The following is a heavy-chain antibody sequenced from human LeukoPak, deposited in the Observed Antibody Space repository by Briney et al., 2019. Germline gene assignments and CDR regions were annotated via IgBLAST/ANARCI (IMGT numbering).Heavy chain of an antibody. CDR2: INPNSGGT. CDR1: GYTFTGYY. Sequence: AASVKVSCKASGYTFTGYYMHWVRRAPGQGLEWMGWINPNSGGTNYAQKFQGRVTMTRDTSITTSYMELSSLTSDDTAVYYCAKDLSPYDPSGGDSWGQGTLVTVSS. D-gene: IGHD2-15*01. J-gene: IGHJ4*02. CDR3: AKDLSPYDPSGGDS. V-gene: IGHV1-2*02.